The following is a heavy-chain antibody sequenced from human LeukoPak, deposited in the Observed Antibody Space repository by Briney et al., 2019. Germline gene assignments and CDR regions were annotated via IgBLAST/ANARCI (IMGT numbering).Heavy chain of an antibody. CDR1: GYSFTSYW. D-gene: IGHD3-16*01. V-gene: IGHV5-51*01. CDR3: ARLRNTYDSYWYFDL. Sequence: GESLKISCKGSGYSFTSYWIGWVRQMPGKGLEWMGIIYPGDSDTRYSPSFQGQVTISADKNTSTAYLQWSSLKASDTAMYYCARLRNTYDSYWYFDLWGHGTLVTVSS. J-gene: IGHJ2*01. CDR2: IYPGDSDT.